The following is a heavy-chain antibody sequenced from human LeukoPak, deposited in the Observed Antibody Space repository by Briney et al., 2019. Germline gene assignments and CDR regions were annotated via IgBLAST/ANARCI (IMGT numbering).Heavy chain of an antibody. J-gene: IGHJ4*02. CDR3: ARGGHGSGSYYNTFDY. Sequence: GESLKISCKGSGYSFTSYWIGWVRQMPGKGLEWMGITYPGDSDTRCSPSFQGQVTISADKSISTAYLQWSSLKASDTAMYYCARGGHGSGSYYNTFDYWGQGTLVTVSS. V-gene: IGHV5-51*01. CDR1: GYSFTSYW. CDR2: TYPGDSDT. D-gene: IGHD3-10*01.